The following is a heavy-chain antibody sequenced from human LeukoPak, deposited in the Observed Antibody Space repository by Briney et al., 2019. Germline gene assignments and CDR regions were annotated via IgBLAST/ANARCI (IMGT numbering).Heavy chain of an antibody. CDR2: VHPDNGRT. CDR1: GYTFTALY. Sequence: ASVKVSCKASGYTFTALYMHWVRQAPGQGLEWMGWVHPDNGRTNYAQKFLGRVTMTRDTSINTAYMELRSLTSDDTAVYFCARGSIGEWLLGDYWGQGTPVTVSS. V-gene: IGHV1-2*02. CDR3: ARGSIGEWLLGDY. J-gene: IGHJ4*02. D-gene: IGHD6-19*01.